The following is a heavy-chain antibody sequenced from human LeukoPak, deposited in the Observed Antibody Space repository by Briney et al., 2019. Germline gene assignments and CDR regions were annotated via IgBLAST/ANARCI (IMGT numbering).Heavy chain of an antibody. V-gene: IGHV1-2*02. CDR3: ARGVGPRYFDL. CDR2: INPKNAGT. CDR1: GYTFTGHY. Sequence: ASVKVSCKASGYTFTGHYIHWVRQAPGQGLEWMGWINPKNAGTNYAQKFQGRVTMTRDTSISTAYMELSRLRSDDTAVYYCARGVGPRYFDLWGRGTLVTVSS. D-gene: IGHD1-26*01. J-gene: IGHJ2*01.